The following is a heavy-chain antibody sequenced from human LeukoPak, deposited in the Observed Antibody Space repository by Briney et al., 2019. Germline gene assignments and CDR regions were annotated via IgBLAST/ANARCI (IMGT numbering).Heavy chain of an antibody. CDR2: INPNSGGT. J-gene: IGHJ4*02. V-gene: IGHV1-2*02. CDR1: GYTFTGYY. D-gene: IGHD2-15*01. CDR3: ARDAEQQGGTHLDDY. Sequence: APVKVSCKASGYTFTGYYMHWVRQAPGQGLEWMGWINPNSGGTNYAQKFQGRVTMTRDTSISTAYMELSRLRSDDTAVYYCARDAEQQGGTHLDDYWGQGTLVTVSS.